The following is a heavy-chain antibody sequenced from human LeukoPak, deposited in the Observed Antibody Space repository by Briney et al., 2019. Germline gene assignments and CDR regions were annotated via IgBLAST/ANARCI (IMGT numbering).Heavy chain of an antibody. CDR2: IGGYTGHT. J-gene: IGHJ5*02. Sequence: SVKVSCKTSGYNFTSYGVTWVRQAPGQGLEWMGWIGGYTGHTNYVQKFQGRVTMTTDTSTSTAYMELRSLTSDDTAVYYCARDGSCSGGSCAMDGWFDPWGQGTLVTVSS. CDR1: GYNFTSYG. CDR3: ARDGSCSGGSCAMDGWFDP. V-gene: IGHV1-18*01. D-gene: IGHD2-15*01.